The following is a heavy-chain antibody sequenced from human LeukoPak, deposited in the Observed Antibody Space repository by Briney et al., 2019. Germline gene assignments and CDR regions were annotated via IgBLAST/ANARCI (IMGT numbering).Heavy chain of an antibody. D-gene: IGHD5-12*01. V-gene: IGHV3-43D*03. CDR2: ISWDGGFT. J-gene: IGHJ3*02. CDR3: AKDWGLRYSGYEGEAFDI. CDR1: GFTFEDYA. Sequence: GGSLRLSCAASGFTFEDYAMHWVRQLPGKGLEWVSLISWDGGFTCYADSVKGRFTISRDNSKNTLYLQMNSLRAEDTAVYYCAKDWGLRYSGYEGEAFDIWGQGTMVTVSS.